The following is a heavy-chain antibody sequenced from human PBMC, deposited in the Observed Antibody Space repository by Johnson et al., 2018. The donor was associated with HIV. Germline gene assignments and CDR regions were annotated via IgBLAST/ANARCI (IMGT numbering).Heavy chain of an antibody. CDR2: ITFNGGDT. D-gene: IGHD3-10*01. V-gene: IGHV3-20*04. CDR1: GFTFSYYW. J-gene: IGHJ3*02. Sequence: VQLVESGGGLVQPGGSLRLSCAASGFTFSYYWMSWVRQPPGKGLEWVSLITFNGGDTAYSDSVKGRFTISRDNAKNSLYLQMNSLRAEDTALYYCAREAGSGSYSPWRPDAFDIWGQGTMVTVSS. CDR3: AREAGSGSYSPWRPDAFDI.